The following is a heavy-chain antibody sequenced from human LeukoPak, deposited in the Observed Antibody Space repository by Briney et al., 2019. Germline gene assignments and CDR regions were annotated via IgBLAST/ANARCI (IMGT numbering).Heavy chain of an antibody. CDR1: GFTFSSYA. Sequence: GGSLRLSCAASGFTFSSYAMSWVRQAPGKGLEWVSAISGSGGNTYYAASVKGRFTISRDNSKNTLYLQMNGLRDEDTAVYYCATRREVPLRWWSFDLWGRGTLVTVSS. CDR3: ATRREVPLRWWSFDL. J-gene: IGHJ2*01. V-gene: IGHV3-23*01. CDR2: ISGSGGNT. D-gene: IGHD4-23*01.